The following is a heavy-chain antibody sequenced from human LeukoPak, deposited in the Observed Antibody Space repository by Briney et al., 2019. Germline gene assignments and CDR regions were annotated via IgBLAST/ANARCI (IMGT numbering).Heavy chain of an antibody. CDR3: ARVGSFGGSYLYYFDY. J-gene: IGHJ4*02. V-gene: IGHV1-2*02. CDR1: GYTFTGYY. D-gene: IGHD1-26*01. CDR2: INPNSGGT. Sequence: ASVKVSCKASGYTFTGYYMHWVRQAPGQGLEWMGWINPNSGGTNYAQKFQGRVTMTRNTSISTAYMELSRLRSDDTVVYYCARVGSFGGSYLYYFDYWGQGTLVTVSS.